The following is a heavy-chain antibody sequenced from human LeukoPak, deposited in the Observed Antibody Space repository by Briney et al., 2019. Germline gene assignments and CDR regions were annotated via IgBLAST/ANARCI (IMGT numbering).Heavy chain of an antibody. CDR1: GFTFSSYW. D-gene: IGHD4-17*01. CDR3: ARGSIWKPTVTTGY. Sequence: PGGSLRLSCAASGFTFSSYWMSWVRQAPGKGLEWVANIKDDGSAKYYVDSVKGRFTISRDNVKNSLFLQMNSLRAEDTAVYYCARGSIWKPTVTTGYWGQGTLVTVSS. J-gene: IGHJ4*02. V-gene: IGHV3-7*01. CDR2: IKDDGSAK.